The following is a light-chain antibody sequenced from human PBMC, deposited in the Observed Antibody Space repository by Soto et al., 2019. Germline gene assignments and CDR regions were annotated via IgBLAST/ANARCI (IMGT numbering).Light chain of an antibody. CDR3: QQYGSSPPYT. CDR1: QSVSNNY. CDR2: GSS. V-gene: IGKV3-20*01. J-gene: IGKJ2*01. Sequence: EVVLTQSPGTLSLSPGERATLSCRASQSVSNNYLAWYQQKPGQSPKLLIFGSSDRATGIPDRFSGSGSGPDFTLTISRLEPEDFAVYYCQQYGSSPPYTFGKGTKLEIK.